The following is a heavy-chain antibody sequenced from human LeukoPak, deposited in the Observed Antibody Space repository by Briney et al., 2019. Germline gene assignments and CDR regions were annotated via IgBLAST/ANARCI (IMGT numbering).Heavy chain of an antibody. J-gene: IGHJ6*02. CDR1: GFTFSSYG. Sequence: PGRSLRLSCAASGFTFSSYGMHWVRQAPGKGLEWVAVISYDGSNKYYADSVKGRFTISRDNSKNTLYLQMNSLRAEDTAVYYCARERYCSSTSCPRLDVWGQGTTVTVSS. D-gene: IGHD2-2*01. CDR3: ARERYCSSTSCPRLDV. V-gene: IGHV3-30*03. CDR2: ISYDGSNK.